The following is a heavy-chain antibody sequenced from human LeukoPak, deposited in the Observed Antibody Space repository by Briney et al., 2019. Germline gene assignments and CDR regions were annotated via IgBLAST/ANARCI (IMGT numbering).Heavy chain of an antibody. D-gene: IGHD3-10*01. V-gene: IGHV1-2*02. CDR1: GYTFTGYY. J-gene: IGHJ5*02. Sequence: ASVKVSCKASGYTFTGYYMHWVRQAPGQGLEWMGWINPNSGGTNYAQKFQGRVTMTRDTSISTAYMELSRLRSDDTAVYYCARDRRYYGSGSSSPGFDPWSQGTLVTVSS. CDR2: INPNSGGT. CDR3: ARDRRYYGSGSSSPGFDP.